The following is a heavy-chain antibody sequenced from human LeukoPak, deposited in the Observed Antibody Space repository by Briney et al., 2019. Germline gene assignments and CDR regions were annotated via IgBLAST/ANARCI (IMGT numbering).Heavy chain of an antibody. D-gene: IGHD3-22*01. Sequence: PSETLSLTCAVYGGSFSGYYWSWIRQPPGKGLEWIGEINHSGSTNYNPSLKSRVTMSVDTSKNQFSLKLSSVTAADTAVYYCARDYYDSSGYSHYYYYGMDVWGQGTTVTVSS. CDR3: ARDYYDSSGYSHYYYYGMDV. CDR2: INHSGST. J-gene: IGHJ6*02. CDR1: GGSFSGYY. V-gene: IGHV4-34*01.